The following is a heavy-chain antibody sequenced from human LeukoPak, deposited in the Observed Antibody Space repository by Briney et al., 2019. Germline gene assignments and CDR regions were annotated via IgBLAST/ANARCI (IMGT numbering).Heavy chain of an antibody. CDR1: GFTFNNYN. V-gene: IGHV3-21*01. Sequence: GGSLRLSCATSGFTFNNYNMNWVRQAPGRALEWVSSITSSGAYIFYADSVKGRFTISRDNAKNSLYLQMNSLGPEDTAVYYCARDPYSGNYGNYYYYYMDVWGKGTTVTISS. CDR2: ITSSGAYI. J-gene: IGHJ6*03. D-gene: IGHD1-26*01. CDR3: ARDPYSGNYGNYYYYYMDV.